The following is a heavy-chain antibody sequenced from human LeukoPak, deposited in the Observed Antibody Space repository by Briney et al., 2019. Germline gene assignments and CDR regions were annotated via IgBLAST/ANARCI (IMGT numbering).Heavy chain of an antibody. CDR2: NSAYNGNT. V-gene: IGHV1-18*01. CDR3: ARGRVVPAARPTYYMDV. CDR1: GGSFSSYG. D-gene: IGHD2-2*01. J-gene: IGHJ6*03. Sequence: ASVKVSCKASGGSFSSYGISWVRQAPGQGLEWMGWNSAYNGNTNYAQKLQGRVTMTTDTSTSTAYMELRSLRSDDTAVYYCARGRVVPAARPTYYMDVWGKGTTVTVSS.